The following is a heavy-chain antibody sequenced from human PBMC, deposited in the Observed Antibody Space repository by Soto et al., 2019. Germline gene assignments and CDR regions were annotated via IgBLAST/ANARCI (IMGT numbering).Heavy chain of an antibody. V-gene: IGHV3-30-3*01. CDR3: ARDALQPLFHGDYLYNWFDP. CDR2: ISYDGSNK. J-gene: IGHJ5*02. D-gene: IGHD4-17*01. Sequence: CLGLSCASCGFSFRSYVMHGVFQAQGKGLEWVAVISYDGSNKYYADSVKGRFTISRDNSKNTLYLQMNSLRAEDTAVYYCARDALQPLFHGDYLYNWFDPWGQGTLVTVSS. CDR1: GFSFRSYV.